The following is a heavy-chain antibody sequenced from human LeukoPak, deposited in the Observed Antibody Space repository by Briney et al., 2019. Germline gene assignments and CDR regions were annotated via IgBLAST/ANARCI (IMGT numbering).Heavy chain of an antibody. CDR3: AVSYSSSWGSFDY. CDR1: GYTFTGYY. V-gene: IGHV1-2*02. D-gene: IGHD6-13*01. Sequence: ASVKVSCRASGYTFTGYYMHWVRQAPGQGLEWMGWINPNSGDTNYAQKFQGRVTMTGDTSISTAYMELSSLRSDDTAVYYCAVSYSSSWGSFDYWGQGTLVTVSS. CDR2: INPNSGDT. J-gene: IGHJ4*02.